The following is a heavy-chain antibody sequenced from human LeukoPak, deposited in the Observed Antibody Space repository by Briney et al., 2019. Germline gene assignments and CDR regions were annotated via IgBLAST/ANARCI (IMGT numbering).Heavy chain of an antibody. CDR2: ISSSSSTI. J-gene: IGHJ4*02. CDR1: GFTSSSYS. CDR3: ARAGIAAAGMGFYDY. V-gene: IGHV3-48*01. D-gene: IGHD6-13*01. Sequence: GGSLRLSCAASGFTSSSYSMNWVRQAPGKGLEWVSYISSSSSTIYYADSVKGRFTISRDNAKNSLYLQMNSLRAEDTAVYYCARAGIAAAGMGFYDYWGQGTLVTVSS.